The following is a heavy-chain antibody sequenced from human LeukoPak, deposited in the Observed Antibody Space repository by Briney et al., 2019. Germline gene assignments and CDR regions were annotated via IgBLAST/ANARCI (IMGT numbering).Heavy chain of an antibody. Sequence: GGSLRLSCAASGFTFSSYGMHWVRQAPGKGLEWVAVISYDGSNKYYADSVKGRFTISRDNSKNTLYLQMNSLRAEDTAVYYCARSPMVRDPFDYWGQGTLVTVSS. J-gene: IGHJ4*02. CDR3: ARSPMVRDPFDY. D-gene: IGHD3-10*01. V-gene: IGHV3-30*03. CDR1: GFTFSSYG. CDR2: ISYDGSNK.